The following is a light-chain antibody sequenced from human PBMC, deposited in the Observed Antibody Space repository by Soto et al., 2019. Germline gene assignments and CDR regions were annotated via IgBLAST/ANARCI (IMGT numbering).Light chain of an antibody. Sequence: QSALTQPPSASGSPGQSVTISCTGTSSDVGGYSFVSWYQQHPGKAPKVLIYDVNKRPSGVPDRFSGSKSGNTASLTVSGLQAEDEADYYCSSHAGSENPFVFGTGTKVTVL. V-gene: IGLV2-8*01. CDR2: DVN. J-gene: IGLJ1*01. CDR3: SSHAGSENPFV. CDR1: SSDVGGYSF.